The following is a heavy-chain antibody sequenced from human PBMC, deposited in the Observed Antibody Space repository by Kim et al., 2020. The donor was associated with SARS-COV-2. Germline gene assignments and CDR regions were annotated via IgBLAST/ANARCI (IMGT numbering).Heavy chain of an antibody. CDR2: ISAYNGNT. J-gene: IGHJ4*02. D-gene: IGHD1-26*01. CDR3: ARCIPPYSGSYFAIQTVSQIDY. Sequence: ASVKVSCKASGYTFTSYGISWVRQAPGQGLEWMGWISAYNGNTNYAQKLQGRVTMTTDTSTSTAYMELRSLRSDDTAVYYCARCIPPYSGSYFAIQTVSQIDYWGQGTLVTVSS. V-gene: IGHV1-18*01. CDR1: GYTFTSYG.